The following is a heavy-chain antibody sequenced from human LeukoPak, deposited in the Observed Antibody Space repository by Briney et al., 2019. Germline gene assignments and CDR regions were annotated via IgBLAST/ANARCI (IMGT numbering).Heavy chain of an antibody. CDR1: GFTFSSYA. V-gene: IGHV3-23*01. CDR3: AKDLNGYCSSTSCYPSNWFDP. J-gene: IGHJ5*02. Sequence: GGSLRLSCAASGFTFSSYAMSSVRQAPGKGLEWVSAISGSGGSTYYADSVKGRFTISRDNSKNTLYLQMNSLRDEDTAVYYCAKDLNGYCSSTSCYPSNWFDPWGQGTLVTVSS. CDR2: ISGSGGST. D-gene: IGHD2-2*01.